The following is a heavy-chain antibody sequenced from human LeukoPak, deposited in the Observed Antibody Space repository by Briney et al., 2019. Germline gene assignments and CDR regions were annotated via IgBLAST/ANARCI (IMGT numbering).Heavy chain of an antibody. CDR2: ISSSSSYT. CDR3: ASEGDGGYEENYYFDY. J-gene: IGHJ4*02. CDR1: GFTFSDYY. Sequence: GGSLRLSCAASGFTFSDYYMSWIRQAPGKGLEWVSYISSSSSYTNYADSVKGRFTISRDNAKNSLYLQMNSLRAEDTAVYYCASEGDGGYEENYYFDYWGQGTLVTVSS. D-gene: IGHD5-12*01. V-gene: IGHV3-11*06.